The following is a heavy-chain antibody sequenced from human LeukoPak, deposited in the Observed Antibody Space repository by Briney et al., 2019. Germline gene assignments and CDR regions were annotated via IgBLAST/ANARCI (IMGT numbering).Heavy chain of an antibody. J-gene: IGHJ4*02. V-gene: IGHV4-39*01. CDR3: ARLSKGRYFDYIFDY. CDR2: INSIGSS. CDR1: GDSVSSSLYF. D-gene: IGHD3-9*01. Sequence: SETLSLTCSGSGDSVSSSLYFWGWIRQPPGKGLEWIGNINSIGSSSDNPSLKSRVTMSVDTSKNQFSLKMTSVTAADTAVYYCARLSKGRYFDYIFDYWGQGTLVTVSS.